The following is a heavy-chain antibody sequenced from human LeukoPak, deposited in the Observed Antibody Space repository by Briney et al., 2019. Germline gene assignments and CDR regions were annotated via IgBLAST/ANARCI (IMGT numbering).Heavy chain of an antibody. CDR2: IIPIFGTA. V-gene: IGHV1-69*05. CDR1: GGTFSSYA. Sequence: GASVKVSCKASGGTFSSYAISWVRQAPGQGLEWMGGIIPIFGTANYAQRFQGRVTITTDESTSTAYMELSSLRSEDTAVYYCARSKERIVVVPAAIESWGQGTLVTVSS. D-gene: IGHD2-2*02. CDR3: ARSKERIVVVPAAIES. J-gene: IGHJ4*02.